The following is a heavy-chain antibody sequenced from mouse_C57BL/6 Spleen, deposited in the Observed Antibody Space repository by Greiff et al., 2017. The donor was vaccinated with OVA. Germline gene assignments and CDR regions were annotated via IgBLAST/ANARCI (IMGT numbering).Heavy chain of an antibody. CDR1: GYTFTSYT. V-gene: IGHV1-4*01. CDR3: ARGFITTVVATGNYWYFDV. Sequence: QVHVKQSGAELARPGASVKMSCKASGYTFTSYTMHWVKQRPGQGLEWIGYINPSSGYTKYNQKFKDKATLTADKSSSTAYMQLSSLTSEDSAVYYCARGFITTVVATGNYWYFDVWGTGTTVTVSS. D-gene: IGHD1-1*01. J-gene: IGHJ1*03. CDR2: INPSSGYT.